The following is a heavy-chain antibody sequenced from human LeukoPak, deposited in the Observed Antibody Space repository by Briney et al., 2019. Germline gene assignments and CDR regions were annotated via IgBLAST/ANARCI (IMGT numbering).Heavy chain of an antibody. Sequence: GESLKISCKGSGYSFTSYWIGWVRQMPWKGLEWMGIIYPGDSDTRYSPSFQGQVTISADKSISTAYLQWSSLKASDTAMYYCARGPLYYYDSSGYYGAFDIWGQGTMVTVSS. CDR2: IYPGDSDT. V-gene: IGHV5-51*01. CDR3: ARGPLYYYDSSGYYGAFDI. D-gene: IGHD3-22*01. CDR1: GYSFTSYW. J-gene: IGHJ3*02.